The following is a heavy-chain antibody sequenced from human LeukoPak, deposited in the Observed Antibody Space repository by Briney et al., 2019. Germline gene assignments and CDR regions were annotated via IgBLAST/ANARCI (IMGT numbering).Heavy chain of an antibody. CDR1: GYTFTGYY. V-gene: IGHV1-2*04. CDR2: INPNSGGT. CDR3: ARDPEDYYDSSGYYPYFDY. Sequence: GASVKVSCKASGYTFTGYYMHWVRQAPGQGLEWMGWINPNSGGTNYAQKFQGWVTMTRDTSISTAYMELSRLRSDDTAVYYCARDPEDYYDSSGYYPYFDYWGQGTLVTVSS. J-gene: IGHJ4*02. D-gene: IGHD3-22*01.